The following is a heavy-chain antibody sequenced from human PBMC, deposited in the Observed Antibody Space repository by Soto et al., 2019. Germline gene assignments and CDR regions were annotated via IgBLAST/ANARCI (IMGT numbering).Heavy chain of an antibody. J-gene: IGHJ5*02. D-gene: IGHD3-22*01. V-gene: IGHV1-46*01. CDR2: INPSGGTT. CDR3: ATGGFITMIVDDSFDP. CDR1: GYTFTRYN. Sequence: SVKVSCKTSGYTFTRYNLHWVRKATGQGLEWMAIINPSGGTTYYVQKFEGRVTLTTDTSTSTAYMELRSLRSDDTAVYYCATGGFITMIVDDSFDPWGQGTLVTVSS.